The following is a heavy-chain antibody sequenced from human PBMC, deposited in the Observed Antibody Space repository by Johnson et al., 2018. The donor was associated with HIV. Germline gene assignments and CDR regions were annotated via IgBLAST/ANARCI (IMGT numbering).Heavy chain of an antibody. CDR2: IKEDGSEK. V-gene: IGHV3-7*01. CDR1: GFTFSGYW. Sequence: VQLVESGGGLVQPGGSLRLSCAASGFTFSGYWMTWVRQAPGKVLEWVANIKEDGSEKYSVASVKGRFTSSRDNAKNSLYLQMNTLRAEDTAVYYCARRARDTSTWLGGSLNAFDIWGQGTMVTVSS. CDR3: ARRARDTSTWLGGSLNAFDI. D-gene: IGHD6-13*01. J-gene: IGHJ3*02.